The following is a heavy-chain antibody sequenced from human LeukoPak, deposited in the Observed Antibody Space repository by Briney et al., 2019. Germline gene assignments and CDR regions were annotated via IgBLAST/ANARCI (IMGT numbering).Heavy chain of an antibody. V-gene: IGHV3-23*01. J-gene: IGHJ4*02. CDR1: GFTFSSYA. Sequence: GGSLRLSCAASGFTFSSYAMSWVRQAPGKGLEWVSAISGSGGSTYYADSVEGRFTISRDNSKNTLYLQMNSLRAEDTAVYYCAKGCGSSCLFDYWGQGTLVTVSS. CDR2: ISGSGGST. CDR3: AKGCGSSCLFDY. D-gene: IGHD6-13*01.